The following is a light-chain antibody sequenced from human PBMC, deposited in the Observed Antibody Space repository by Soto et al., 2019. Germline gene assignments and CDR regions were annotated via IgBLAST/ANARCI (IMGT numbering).Light chain of an antibody. CDR1: SSNIGNNY. CDR2: DNN. CDR3: ATWDYSLTGEV. Sequence: QSVLTQPHSVSAAPGQKVTISCSGSSSNIGNNYVSWYQQLPGTAPKLLIYDNNKRPSGIPDRFSGSKSGPSGTLDITGLQTGDEADYYCATWDYSLTGEVFGGGTKLTV. J-gene: IGLJ2*01. V-gene: IGLV1-51*01.